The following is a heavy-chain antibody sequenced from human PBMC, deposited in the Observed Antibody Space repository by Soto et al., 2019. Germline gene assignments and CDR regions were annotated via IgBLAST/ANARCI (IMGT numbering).Heavy chain of an antibody. Sequence: SETLSLTCTVSGDSVSSYYWSWIRQPSGKGLEWIGYIYSSGSTNDNPSLKSRVTISLDTSKNQLSLRLSSVTAADTALYYCVRHVHSSSWGVEVRGQGTTVTVSS. CDR1: GDSVSSYY. V-gene: IGHV4-4*08. CDR3: VRHVHSSSWGVEV. D-gene: IGHD3-22*01. CDR2: IYSSGST. J-gene: IGHJ6*02.